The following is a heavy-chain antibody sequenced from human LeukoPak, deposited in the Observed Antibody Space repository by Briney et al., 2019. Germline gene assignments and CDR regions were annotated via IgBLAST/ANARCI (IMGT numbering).Heavy chain of an antibody. D-gene: IGHD3-22*01. J-gene: IGHJ4*02. Sequence: ASVKVSRKASGYTFTSYYMHWVRQAPGQGLEWMGIINPSGGSASYAQKFQGRVTMTRDTSTSTVYMEVSSLRSEDTAVYYCARDVASSGYYWDWGQGTLVTVSS. CDR1: GYTFTSYY. V-gene: IGHV1-46*01. CDR2: INPSGGSA. CDR3: ARDVASSGYYWD.